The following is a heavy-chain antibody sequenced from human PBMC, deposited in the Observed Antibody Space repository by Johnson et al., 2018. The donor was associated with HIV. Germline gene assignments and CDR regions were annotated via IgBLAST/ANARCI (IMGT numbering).Heavy chain of an antibody. D-gene: IGHD5-24*01. J-gene: IGHJ3*02. CDR3: AKDEGDGYRHDAFDI. CDR1: GFTVSSNY. V-gene: IGHV3-66*01. Sequence: EVQLVESGGGLVKPGGSLRLSCGASGFTVSSNYMNWVRQAPGKGLEWVSVIYSGGNTYYADSVKGRFTISRDNSKNTLYLQMNSLRAEDTAVYYCAKDEGDGYRHDAFDIWGQGTMVTVSS. CDR2: IYSGGNT.